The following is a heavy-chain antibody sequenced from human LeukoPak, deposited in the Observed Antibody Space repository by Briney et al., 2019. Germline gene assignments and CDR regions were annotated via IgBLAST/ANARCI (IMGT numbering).Heavy chain of an antibody. J-gene: IGHJ4*02. CDR3: ARVLYGDYPFDY. D-gene: IGHD4-17*01. CDR1: GFTFIDYV. V-gene: IGHV3-20*04. Sequence: GGSLRLSCAASGFTFIDYVMSWVRQAPGKGLEWGSGINWNCGSTGYAVSVKGRFTISRDNAKYFVYLQMNSLRAEDTALYYCARVLYGDYPFDYWGQGTLVTVSS. CDR2: INWNCGST.